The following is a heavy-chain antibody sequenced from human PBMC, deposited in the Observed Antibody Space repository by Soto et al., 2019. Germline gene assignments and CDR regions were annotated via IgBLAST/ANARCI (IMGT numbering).Heavy chain of an antibody. CDR3: AHSLVPAANVLRFLEWLESLTYFDY. V-gene: IGHV2-5*01. CDR1: GFSLSTSGVG. Sequence: SGPTLVNPTQTLTLTCTFSGFSLSTSGVGVGWIRQPPGKALEWLALIYWNDDKRYSPSLKSRLTITKDTSKNQVVLTMTNVDPVDTATYYCAHSLVPAANVLRFLEWLESLTYFDYWGQGTLVTVSS. D-gene: IGHD3-3*01. J-gene: IGHJ4*02. CDR2: IYWNDDK.